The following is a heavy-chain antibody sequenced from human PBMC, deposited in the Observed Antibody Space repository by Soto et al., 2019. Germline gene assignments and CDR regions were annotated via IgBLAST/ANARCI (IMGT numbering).Heavy chain of an antibody. CDR1: GFTFSSYA. D-gene: IGHD4-17*01. J-gene: IGHJ3*02. CDR2: ISGSGGST. V-gene: IGHV3-23*01. CDR3: AKVRGYDYGDWDGPFDI. Sequence: EVQLLESGGGLVQPGGSLRLSCAASGFTFSSYAMSWVRQAPGKGLEWVSAISGSGGSTYYADSVKGRFTISRDNSKNTLDLQMNSLRAEDTAVYYCAKVRGYDYGDWDGPFDIWGQGTIVTVSS.